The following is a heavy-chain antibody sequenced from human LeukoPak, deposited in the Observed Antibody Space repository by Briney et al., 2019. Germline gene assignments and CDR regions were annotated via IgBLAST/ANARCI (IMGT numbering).Heavy chain of an antibody. D-gene: IGHD1-26*01. J-gene: IGHJ4*02. CDR2: IYYSGST. CDR3: ARAYRRVYYGLDY. CDR1: GGSISSYY. Sequence: SETLSLTCTVSGGSISSYYWSWIRQPPGKGLEWIGYIYYSGSTNYNPSLKSRVTISVDTSKNQFSLKLSSVTAADTAVYYCARAYRRVYYGLDYWGQGTLATVSS. V-gene: IGHV4-59*08.